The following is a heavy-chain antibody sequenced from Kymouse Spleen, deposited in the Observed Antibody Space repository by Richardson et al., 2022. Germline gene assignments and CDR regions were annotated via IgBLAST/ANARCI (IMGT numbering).Heavy chain of an antibody. CDR1: GFTFSSYG. Sequence: QVQLVESGGGVVQPGRSLRLSCAASGFTFSSYGMHWVRQAPGKGLEWVAVIWYDGSNKYYADSVKGRFTISRDNSKNTLYLQMNSLRAEDTAVYYCARDQKRFGELFHDAFDIWGQGTMVTVSS. CDR2: IWYDGSNK. CDR3: ARDQKRFGELFHDAFDI. J-gene: IGHJ3*02. D-gene: IGHD3-10*01. V-gene: IGHV3-33*01.